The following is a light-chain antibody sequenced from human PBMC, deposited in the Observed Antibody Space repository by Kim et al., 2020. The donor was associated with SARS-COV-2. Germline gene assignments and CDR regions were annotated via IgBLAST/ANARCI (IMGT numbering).Light chain of an antibody. CDR3: QSYDSSLSVWV. CDR1: SSNIGAGYD. Sequence: RDTISCTGSSSNIGAGYDVHWYQQLRGTAPKLLIYGNSNRPSGVPDRFSGSKSGTSASLAITGLQAEDEADYYCQSYDSSLSVWVFGGGTQLTVL. V-gene: IGLV1-40*01. J-gene: IGLJ3*02. CDR2: GNS.